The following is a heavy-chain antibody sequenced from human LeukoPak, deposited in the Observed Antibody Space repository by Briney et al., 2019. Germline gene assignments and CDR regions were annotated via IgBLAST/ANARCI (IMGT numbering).Heavy chain of an antibody. Sequence: GASVKVSCKASGYTFIGYYIHWVRQAPGQGLEWMGWINPNSGGTNYAQKFQGRVTMTWDTSISTAYMELSRLRSDDTAVYYCVRGYSSSWYDAFDIWGQGTMVTVSS. V-gene: IGHV1-2*02. J-gene: IGHJ3*02. CDR1: GYTFIGYY. CDR2: INPNSGGT. CDR3: VRGYSSSWYDAFDI. D-gene: IGHD6-13*01.